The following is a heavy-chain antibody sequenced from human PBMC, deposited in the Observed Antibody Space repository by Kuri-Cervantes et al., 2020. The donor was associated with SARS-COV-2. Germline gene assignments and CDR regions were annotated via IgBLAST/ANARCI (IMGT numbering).Heavy chain of an antibody. D-gene: IGHD3-10*01. CDR1: GFTFSSYG. Sequence: LSLTCAASGFTFSSYGMHWVRQAPGKGLEWVAVISYDGSNKYYADSVKGRFTISRDNSKNTLYLQMNSLRAEDTAVYYCARGRAYGSGSYYFYWGQGTRVTVSS. V-gene: IGHV3-30*03. J-gene: IGHJ4*02. CDR2: ISYDGSNK. CDR3: ARGRAYGSGSYYFY.